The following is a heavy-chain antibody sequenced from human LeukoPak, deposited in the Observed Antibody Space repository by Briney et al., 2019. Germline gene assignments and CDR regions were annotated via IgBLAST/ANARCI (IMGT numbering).Heavy chain of an antibody. CDR3: ARGVRDRSAYSPIQH. CDR2: IYHSGST. CDR1: GYSISSGYY. V-gene: IGHV4-38-2*02. D-gene: IGHD3-22*01. J-gene: IGHJ1*01. Sequence: SETLSLTCTVSGYSISSGYYWGWIRPPPGKGLEWIGSIYHSGSTSYNPSLKSRVTISVDTSKNQFSLNLSSVTAADTAVYYCARGVRDRSAYSPIQHWGQGTLVTVSS.